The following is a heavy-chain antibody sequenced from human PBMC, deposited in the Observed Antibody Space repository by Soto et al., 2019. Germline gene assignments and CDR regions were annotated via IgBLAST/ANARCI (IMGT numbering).Heavy chain of an antibody. Sequence: GGSLRLSCAASGFAFSSYAMSWVRQGPGKGLEWVSAISGSGGSTYYADSVKGRFTISRDNSKNTLYLQMNSLRAEDTAVYYCAKPPHYYDSSGYLDWGQGTLVTVSS. D-gene: IGHD3-22*01. CDR2: ISGSGGST. CDR3: AKPPHYYDSSGYLD. CDR1: GFAFSSYA. V-gene: IGHV3-23*01. J-gene: IGHJ4*02.